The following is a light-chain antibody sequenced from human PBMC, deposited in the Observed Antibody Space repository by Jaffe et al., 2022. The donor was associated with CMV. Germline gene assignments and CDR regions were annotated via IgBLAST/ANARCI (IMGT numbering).Light chain of an antibody. CDR1: QSISNY. J-gene: IGKJ4*01. Sequence: DIQLTQSPSSLSASVGDRVTITCRASQSISNYLNWYQQKPGKAPELLIYLSSTLRSGVPSRFSGSGSGTDFTLTISTLQPEDFAIYHCQQSYSSPITFGGGTKVEIK. CDR2: LSS. V-gene: IGKV1-39*01. CDR3: QQSYSSPIT.